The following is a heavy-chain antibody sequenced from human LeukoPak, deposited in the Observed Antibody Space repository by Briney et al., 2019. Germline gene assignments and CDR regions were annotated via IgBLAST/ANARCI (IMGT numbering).Heavy chain of an antibody. J-gene: IGHJ4*02. V-gene: IGHV4-39*01. Sequence: HPSETLSLTCSVSGGSISSRNHYWGWLRPPPGKGLEWIGSIFYTGNTYYNPSLRSRVTMSVDTSKNHFPLNLSCVTAADMAVYYCSRHVNTFDYWGQGALVTVSS. CDR3: SRHVNTFDY. CDR1: GGSISSRNHY. CDR2: IFYTGNT.